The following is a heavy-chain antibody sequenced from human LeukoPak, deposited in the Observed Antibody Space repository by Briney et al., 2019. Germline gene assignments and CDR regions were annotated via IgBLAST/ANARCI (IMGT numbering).Heavy chain of an antibody. CDR1: GFTFSSYS. J-gene: IGHJ4*02. Sequence: GGSLRLSCAASGFTFSSYSMNWVRQAPGKGLEWVSSISSSGTYVYYADSVKGRFTISRDNAKNSLYLQMNSLRVEDTAVYYCARIMTTVTTSDYRGQGTLVTVSS. D-gene: IGHD4-17*01. V-gene: IGHV3-21*06. CDR2: ISSSGTYV. CDR3: ARIMTTVTTSDY.